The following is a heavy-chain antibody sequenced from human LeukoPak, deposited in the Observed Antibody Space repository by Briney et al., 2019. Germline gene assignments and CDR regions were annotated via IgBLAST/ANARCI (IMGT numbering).Heavy chain of an antibody. J-gene: IGHJ6*03. CDR2: MNPNSGNT. V-gene: IGHV1-8*01. CDR3: ARGSNYGDYLFYYYYMDV. D-gene: IGHD4-17*01. Sequence: ASVKVSCKASGYTFTSYDINWVRQAIGQGLEWMGWMNPNSGNTGYAQKFQGRVTMTRNTSISTAYMELSSLRSEDTAVYYCARGSNYGDYLFYYYYMDVWGKGTTVTVSS. CDR1: GYTFTSYD.